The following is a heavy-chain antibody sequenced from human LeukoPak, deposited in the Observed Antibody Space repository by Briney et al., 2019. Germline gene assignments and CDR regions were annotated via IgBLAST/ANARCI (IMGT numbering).Heavy chain of an antibody. CDR2: ISGSGGYT. D-gene: IGHD3-22*01. CDR1: KFTFSTFS. Sequence: GGSLRLSCAASKFTFSTFSMSWVRQAPGKGLEWVSSISGSGGYTYYADSVKGRFTISRDNSKNTLYLQMNSLRAEDTAVYYCAKGGNAGGDSSGPIIHFDYWGQGTLVTVSS. J-gene: IGHJ4*02. CDR3: AKGGNAGGDSSGPIIHFDY. V-gene: IGHV3-23*01.